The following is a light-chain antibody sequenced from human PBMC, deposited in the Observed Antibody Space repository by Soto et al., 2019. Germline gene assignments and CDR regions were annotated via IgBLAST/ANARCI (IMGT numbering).Light chain of an antibody. J-gene: IGKJ2*01. Sequence: EIVMTQSPATLSVSPGERATLSCRASQSVRSNLAWYQQKPGQAPRLLIYGASTRATGIPATFSGSGSGTQFTLTISSLQSEDFAVYYCQQYYSTPPTFGQGTKLEIK. CDR2: GAS. V-gene: IGKV3D-15*01. CDR1: QSVRSN. CDR3: QQYYSTPPT.